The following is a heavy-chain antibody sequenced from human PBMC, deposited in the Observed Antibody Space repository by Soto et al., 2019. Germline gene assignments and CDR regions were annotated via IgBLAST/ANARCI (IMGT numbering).Heavy chain of an antibody. CDR1: GFTFSSYG. CDR3: AKDLSGIQYAFDI. CDR2: ISYDGSNK. J-gene: IGHJ3*02. V-gene: IGHV3-30*18. Sequence: GGSLRLSCAASGFTFSSYGMHWVRQAPGKGLEWVAVISYDGSNKYYADSVKGRFTISRDNSKNMRYLQMNDLRAEDTAVYYCAKDLSGIQYAFDIWGQGTMVTVSS. D-gene: IGHD1-26*01.